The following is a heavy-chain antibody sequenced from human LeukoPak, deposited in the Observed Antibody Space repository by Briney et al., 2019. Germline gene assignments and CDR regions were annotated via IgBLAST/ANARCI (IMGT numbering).Heavy chain of an antibody. CDR2: IYYSGNT. V-gene: IGHV4-39*01. CDR3: ARGGVGATTDY. D-gene: IGHD1-26*01. CDR1: GDSISSSNSY. J-gene: IGHJ4*02. Sequence: PSETLSLTCTVSGDSISSSNSYWGWIRQPPGKGLEWIGSIYYSGNTYYNASLESRVSISVDTSKNQFSLRLSSVTATDTAVYYCARGGVGATTDYWGQGTLVTVSS.